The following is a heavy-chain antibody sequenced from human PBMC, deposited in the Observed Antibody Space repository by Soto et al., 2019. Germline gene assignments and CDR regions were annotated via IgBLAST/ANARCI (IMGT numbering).Heavy chain of an antibody. CDR2: ISGSGGST. CDR3: AKIVSPYYDFWSGYPQDDAFDI. D-gene: IGHD3-3*01. V-gene: IGHV3-23*01. CDR1: GFTFSSYA. Sequence: GGSLRLSCAASGFTFSSYAMSWVRQAPGKGLEWVSAISGSGGSTYYADSVKGRFTISRDNSKNTLYLQMNSLRAEDTAVYYCAKIVSPYYDFWSGYPQDDAFDIWGQGTMVTVSS. J-gene: IGHJ3*02.